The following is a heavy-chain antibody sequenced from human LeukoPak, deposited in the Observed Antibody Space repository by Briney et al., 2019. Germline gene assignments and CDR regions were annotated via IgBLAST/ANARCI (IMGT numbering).Heavy chain of an antibody. Sequence: GGSLRLSCAASGFTFSSYWTSWVRQAPGKGLEWVANIKQDGSEKYYVDSVKGRFTISRDNAKNSLYLQMNSLRAEDTAVYYCARDLNWETYWGQGTLVSVSS. CDR3: ARDLNWETY. CDR1: GFTFSSYW. V-gene: IGHV3-7*01. J-gene: IGHJ4*02. CDR2: IKQDGSEK. D-gene: IGHD7-27*01.